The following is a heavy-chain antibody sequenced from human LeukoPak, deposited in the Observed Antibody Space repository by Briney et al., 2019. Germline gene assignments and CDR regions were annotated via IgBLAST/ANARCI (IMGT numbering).Heavy chain of an antibody. J-gene: IGHJ5*02. CDR2: IRYDGSNK. D-gene: IGHD3-22*01. CDR1: GFTFSSYG. V-gene: IGHV3-30*02. CDR3: AGTYYYDSSGYS. Sequence: PGGSLRLSCAASGFTFSSYGMHWVRQAPGKGLEWVAFIRYDGSNKYYADSVKGRFTISRDNSKNTLYLQMNSLRAEDTAVYYCAGTYYYDSSGYSWGQETLVTVSS.